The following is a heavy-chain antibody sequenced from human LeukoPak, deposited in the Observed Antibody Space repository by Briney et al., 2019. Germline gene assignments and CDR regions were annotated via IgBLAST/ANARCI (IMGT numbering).Heavy chain of an antibody. J-gene: IGHJ4*02. CDR2: MYYRGST. Sequence: SETLSLTCSVSGYSISSGYYWGWIRQPPGKGLEWIGSMYYRGSTYHNPSLKSRVTISVDTSKNQFSLKLSSVTAADTAVYYCATTTIRLGYWGQGTLVTVSS. CDR3: ATTTIRLGY. CDR1: GYSISSGYY. D-gene: IGHD1-26*01. V-gene: IGHV4-38-2*02.